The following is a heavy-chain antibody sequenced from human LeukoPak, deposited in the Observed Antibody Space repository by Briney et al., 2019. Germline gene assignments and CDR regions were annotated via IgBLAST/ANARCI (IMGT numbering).Heavy chain of an antibody. CDR3: ARDGSY. V-gene: IGHV3-74*01. CDR2: IDRDGSRI. Sequence: GGSLRLSCAVSGFTFSSYWMHWVRQAPGKGLVWVSRIDRDGSRINYADSVKGRFTVSRDNAKNSLYLQMNSLRDDDTAVYYCARDGSYWGQGTLVTVSS. CDR1: GFTFSSYW. J-gene: IGHJ4*02.